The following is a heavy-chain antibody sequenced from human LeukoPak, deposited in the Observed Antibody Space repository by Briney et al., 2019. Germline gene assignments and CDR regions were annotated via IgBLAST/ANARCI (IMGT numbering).Heavy chain of an antibody. CDR2: INAGNGNT. CDR1: GYTFTSYA. Sequence: ASVKVSCKASGYTFTSYAMHWVRQAPGQRLVWVGWINAGNGNTKYSQKFQGRVTITRDTSASTAYMELSSVRSEDTAVYYCARGMVRGVIEVDYWGQGTLVTVSS. J-gene: IGHJ4*02. D-gene: IGHD3-10*01. V-gene: IGHV1-3*01. CDR3: ARGMVRGVIEVDY.